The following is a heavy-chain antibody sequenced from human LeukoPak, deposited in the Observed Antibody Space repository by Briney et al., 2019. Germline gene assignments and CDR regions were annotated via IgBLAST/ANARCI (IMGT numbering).Heavy chain of an antibody. V-gene: IGHV1-2*04. J-gene: IGHJ4*02. CDR2: INPNSGGT. CDR3: ARETKGATTELDY. CDR1: GYTFTGYY. Sequence: ASVNVSCKASGYTFTGYYMHWVRQAPGQGLEWMGWINPNSGGTTYAQKFQGWVTIKRDKSISTAYMELSRLRSDDTAVYYCARETKGATTELDYWGQGTLVTVSS. D-gene: IGHD4-17*01.